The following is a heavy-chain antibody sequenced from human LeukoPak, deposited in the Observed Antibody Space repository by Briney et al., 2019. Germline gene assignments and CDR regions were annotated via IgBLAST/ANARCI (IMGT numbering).Heavy chain of an antibody. Sequence: ASVKVSCKASGGTFSSYAISWVRQAPGQGLERMGGIIPIFGTANYAQKFQGRVTITADESTSTAYMELSSLRSEDTAVYYCAREHSSGWYFDYWGQGTLVTVSS. D-gene: IGHD6-19*01. V-gene: IGHV1-69*13. J-gene: IGHJ4*02. CDR1: GGTFSSYA. CDR3: AREHSSGWYFDY. CDR2: IIPIFGTA.